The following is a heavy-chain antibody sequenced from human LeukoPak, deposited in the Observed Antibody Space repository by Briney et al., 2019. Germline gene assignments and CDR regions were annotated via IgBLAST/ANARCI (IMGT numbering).Heavy chain of an antibody. V-gene: IGHV4-59*08. D-gene: IGHD3-22*01. J-gene: IGHJ4*02. CDR2: ISYGGTT. CDR3: ARNYYNSQFDY. CDR1: GGSISSYY. Sequence: SETLSLTCTVSGGSISSYYWGWIRQPPGKGLEWIGLISYGGTTYYNPSLKSRVTISVDTSKSQFSLKLTSVTAADTAVYYYARNYYNSQFDYWGQGTLVTVSS.